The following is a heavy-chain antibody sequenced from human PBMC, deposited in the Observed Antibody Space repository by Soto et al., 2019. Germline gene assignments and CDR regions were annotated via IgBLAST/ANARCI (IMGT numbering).Heavy chain of an antibody. CDR3: VRDCLPPRE. CDR2: IIAYNGNT. J-gene: IGHJ4*02. V-gene: IGHV1-18*01. Sequence: QVQLVQSGAEVKKPGASVKVSCKASGYTFTSYGISWVRQAPGQGLEWMGWIIAYNGNTNYAQNLQGRVTMNTDTSRRTAYMDLRSMRSDDTSVYSCVRDCLPPREWGQGTLLTVS. CDR1: GYTFTSYG.